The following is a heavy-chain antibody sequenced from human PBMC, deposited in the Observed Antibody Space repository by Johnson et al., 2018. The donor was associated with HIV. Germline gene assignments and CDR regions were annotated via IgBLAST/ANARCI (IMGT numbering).Heavy chain of an antibody. V-gene: IGHV3-30*02. D-gene: IGHD5-18*01. CDR3: AKPLGGRDTAMVAIGFDI. CDR1: GFTFSSYG. CDR2: IQYDGSNK. Sequence: QVQLVESGGGVVQPGGSLRLSCAASGFTFSSYGMHWVRQVPGNGLEWVTFIQYDGSNKYYADSVKGRFTISRDNSKNTLYLQMNSLRAEDTAVYYCAKPLGGRDTAMVAIGFDIWGQGTMVTVSS. J-gene: IGHJ3*02.